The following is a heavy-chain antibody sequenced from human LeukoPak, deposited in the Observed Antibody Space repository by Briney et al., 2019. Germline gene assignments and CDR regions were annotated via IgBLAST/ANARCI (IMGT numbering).Heavy chain of an antibody. V-gene: IGHV1-69*13. Sequence: ASVKVSCKASGGTFSSYAISWVRRAPGQGLEWMGGIIPIFGTANYAQKFQGRVTITADESTSTAYMELSSLRSEDTAVYYCARAHSSSPVRGLWNARTETDYFDYWGQGTLVTVSS. CDR3: ARAHSSSPVRGLWNARTETDYFDY. J-gene: IGHJ4*02. CDR1: GGTFSSYA. CDR2: IIPIFGTA. D-gene: IGHD6-6*01.